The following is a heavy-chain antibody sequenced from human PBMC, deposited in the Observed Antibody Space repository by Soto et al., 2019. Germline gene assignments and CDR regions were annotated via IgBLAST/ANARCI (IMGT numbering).Heavy chain of an antibody. V-gene: IGHV3-30-3*01. CDR3: ARDLAAGAHYYYYGMDV. CDR1: GFTFSSYA. D-gene: IGHD6-13*01. J-gene: IGHJ6*02. Sequence: QVQLVESGGGVVQPGRSVRLSCAASGFTFSSYAMHWVRQAPGKGLEWVAVISYDGTKKYYADSVKGRFTISRDNSKNTLYLQMNSLRAEDTAVYYCARDLAAGAHYYYYGMDVWGQGTTVTDSS. CDR2: ISYDGTKK.